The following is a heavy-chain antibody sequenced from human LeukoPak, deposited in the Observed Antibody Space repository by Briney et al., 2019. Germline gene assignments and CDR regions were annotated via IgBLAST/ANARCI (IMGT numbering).Heavy chain of an antibody. CDR2: ISSSSSYI. J-gene: IGHJ4*02. Sequence: GGSLRLSCAASGFTFSSNSMNWVRQAPGQGLGLVSSISSSSSYIYYANSAKGRFTISRDNATNSLYRQMHSLRAEEKAGDYCARGDSSSCCNVDYWGQRTLVTVSS. D-gene: IGHD6-13*01. CDR3: ARGDSSSCCNVDY. CDR1: GFTFSSNS. V-gene: IGHV3-21*01.